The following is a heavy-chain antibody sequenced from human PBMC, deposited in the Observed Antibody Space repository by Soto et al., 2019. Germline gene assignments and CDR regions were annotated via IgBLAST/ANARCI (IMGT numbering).Heavy chain of an antibody. D-gene: IGHD3-3*01. V-gene: IGHV3-23*01. Sequence: EVQLLESGGTLVQPGGSLRLSCAASGFTFSSSAMTWVRQAPGKGLEWVSSISASGGSTFYVDSVKGRFTISRDQSKNTLDLQMSSLRAEDTAVYYCAKMDNYELWSDSSHSWLDPWGQGTLVTVSS. CDR2: ISASGGST. CDR3: AKMDNYELWSDSSHSWLDP. CDR1: GFTFSSSA. J-gene: IGHJ5*02.